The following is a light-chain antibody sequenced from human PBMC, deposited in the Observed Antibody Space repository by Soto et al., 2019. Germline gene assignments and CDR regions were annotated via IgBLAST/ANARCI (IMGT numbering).Light chain of an antibody. Sequence: QSALAQPASVSGSPGQSITISCTGTSGDVRNFDLVSWYQQHPGKAPKLIIYEVNKRPSAVFNRFSGSKSDNTASLTISGLQAEDEADYYCCSYAGSSTYVFGTGTKVTVL. V-gene: IGLV2-23*02. CDR3: CSYAGSSTYV. CDR2: EVN. CDR1: SGDVRNFDL. J-gene: IGLJ1*01.